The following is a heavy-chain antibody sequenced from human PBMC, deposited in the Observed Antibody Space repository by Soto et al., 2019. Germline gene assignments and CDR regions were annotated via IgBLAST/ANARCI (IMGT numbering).Heavy chain of an antibody. D-gene: IGHD3-10*01. Sequence: QVQLQESGPGLVKPSQTLSLTCTVYGGSISSGGYYWSWIRQHPGKGLEWIGYIYYSGSTYYNPSLKSRVTISVDTSKNQFSLKLSSVTAADTAVYYCARGMVRGYYYYGMDVWGQGTTVTFSS. CDR2: IYYSGST. CDR1: GGSISSGGYY. CDR3: ARGMVRGYYYYGMDV. V-gene: IGHV4-31*03. J-gene: IGHJ6*02.